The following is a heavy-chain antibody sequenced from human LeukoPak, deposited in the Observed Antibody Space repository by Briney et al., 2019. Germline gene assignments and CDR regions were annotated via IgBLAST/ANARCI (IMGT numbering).Heavy chain of an antibody. CDR2: VTQTGSTT. D-gene: IGHD6-6*01. CDR3: AKRVPYSSSSVCFDS. CDR1: GFAFSTNG. V-gene: IGHV3-23*01. J-gene: IGHJ4*02. Sequence: GGSLRLSCAASGFAFSTNGMSWVRQAPGKGLEWVSSVTQTGSTTYYADSVKGRFTISRDNSKNTVYLQMNSLRAEDTAVYFCAKRVPYSSSSVCFDSWGQGTLVTVSS.